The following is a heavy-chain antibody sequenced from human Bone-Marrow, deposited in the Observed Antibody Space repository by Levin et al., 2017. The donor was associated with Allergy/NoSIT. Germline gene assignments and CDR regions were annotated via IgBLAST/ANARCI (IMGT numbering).Heavy chain of an antibody. Sequence: GGSLRLSCAASGFTFDDYAMHWVRQAPGKGLEWVSGISWNSGSIGYADSVKGRFTISRDNAKNSLYLQMNSLRAEDTALYYCAKDQTYSSSSGNFDYWGQGTLVTVSS. J-gene: IGHJ4*02. CDR1: GFTFDDYA. V-gene: IGHV3-9*01. CDR2: ISWNSGSI. D-gene: IGHD6-6*01. CDR3: AKDQTYSSSSGNFDY.